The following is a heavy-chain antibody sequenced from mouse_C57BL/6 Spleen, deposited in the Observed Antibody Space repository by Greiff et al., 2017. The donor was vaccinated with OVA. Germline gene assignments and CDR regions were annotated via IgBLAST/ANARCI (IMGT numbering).Heavy chain of an antibody. CDR1: GYTFTDYN. J-gene: IGHJ3*01. V-gene: IGHV1-18*01. CDR3: ARGDYYEGFAY. D-gene: IGHD1-1*01. CDR2: INPNNGGT. Sequence: EVHLVESGPELVKPGASVKIPCKASGYTFTDYNMDWVKQSHGKSLEWIGDINPNNGGTIYNQKFKGKATLTVDKSSSTAYMELRSLTSEDTAVYDCARGDYYEGFAYWGQGTLVTVSA.